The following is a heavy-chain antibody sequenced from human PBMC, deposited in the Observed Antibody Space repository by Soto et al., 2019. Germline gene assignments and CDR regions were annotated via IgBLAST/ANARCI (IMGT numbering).Heavy chain of an antibody. J-gene: IGHJ1*01. Sequence: QITLKESGPTLVKPTQTLTLTCTFSGFSLSTSGVGVGWIRQPPGKALEWLALIYWDDDKRYSPSLKSRLTITKDTSKNQVVLTMTNMDPVDTAKYYCAHIPNRGYYDSSCYYLAEYFQHWGQGTLVTVSS. CDR2: IYWDDDK. V-gene: IGHV2-5*02. CDR1: GFSLSTSGVG. D-gene: IGHD3-22*01. CDR3: AHIPNRGYYDSSCYYLAEYFQH.